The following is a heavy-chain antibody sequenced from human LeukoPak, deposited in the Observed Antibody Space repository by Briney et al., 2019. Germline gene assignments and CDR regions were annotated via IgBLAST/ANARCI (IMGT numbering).Heavy chain of an antibody. V-gene: IGHV3-30*18. CDR1: GFTFSSYG. J-gene: IGHJ4*02. Sequence: GGSLRLSCAASGFTFSSYGMHWVRQGPGKGLEWVAIISYDGRNNHYADSVKGRFTISRDNSKNTLHLQMNSVRAEDTAVYYCAKLGFDSSGSHTLFDYWGQGTQVTVSS. CDR2: ISYDGRNN. CDR3: AKLGFDSSGSHTLFDY. D-gene: IGHD3-22*01.